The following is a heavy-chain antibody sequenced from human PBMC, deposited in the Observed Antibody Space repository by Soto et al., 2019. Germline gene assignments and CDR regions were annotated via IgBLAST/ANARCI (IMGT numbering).Heavy chain of an antibody. V-gene: IGHV5-51*01. Sequence: GASLNISCKASGFSFTTYWIAWVRQVPGKGLEWVGIISPGDSDTRYSPSFQGQVTISADRSITTAYLQWSSLKASDTAIYYCARHEQFYYHYYGMDVWGQGTTVTVSS. CDR1: GFSFTTYW. CDR3: ARHEQFYYHYYGMDV. CDR2: ISPGDSDT. D-gene: IGHD6-19*01. J-gene: IGHJ6*02.